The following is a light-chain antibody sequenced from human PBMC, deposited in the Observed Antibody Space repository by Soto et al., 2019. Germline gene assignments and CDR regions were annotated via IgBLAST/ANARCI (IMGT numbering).Light chain of an antibody. CDR3: LQDYNYPWT. J-gene: IGKJ1*01. V-gene: IGKV1-6*01. CDR2: AAS. Sequence: AIQMTQSPSSLSASVGDRVTITCRASQGISNDLGWYQQKPGKGTKLLIYAASSLQSGVPSRFSASGSGTDVTLTISSLQPEDFATYYCLQDYNYPWTFGQGTKVEIK. CDR1: QGISND.